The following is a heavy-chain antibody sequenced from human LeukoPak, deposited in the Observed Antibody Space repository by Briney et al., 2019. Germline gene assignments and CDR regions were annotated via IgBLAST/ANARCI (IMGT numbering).Heavy chain of an antibody. V-gene: IGHV4-38-2*02. Sequence: SETLSLTCSVSGYFITSGYYWGWIRQPPGNGLEWFGSFYHRSGTTHYNPSLQSRVTISVDTPSNQFSLKLRSVTAADTAIYYCARGISSGSPGAYWGQGMLVTVSS. D-gene: IGHD6-19*01. CDR1: GYFITSGYY. CDR2: FYHRSGTT. CDR3: ARGISSGSPGAY. J-gene: IGHJ4*02.